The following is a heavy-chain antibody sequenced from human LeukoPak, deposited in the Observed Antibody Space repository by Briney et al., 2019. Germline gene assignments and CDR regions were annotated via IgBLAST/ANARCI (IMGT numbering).Heavy chain of an antibody. CDR2: IYYSGST. D-gene: IGHD1-26*01. V-gene: IGHV4-39*01. J-gene: IGHJ4*02. CDR3: ARRGATSGY. Sequence: PSETLSLTCTVPGGSISSSSYYWGWIRQPPGKGLEWIGSIYYSGSTSYNPSLKSRVTISVDTSKNQFSLKLSSVTAADTAVYYCARRGATSGYWGQGTLVTVSS. CDR1: GGSISSSSYY.